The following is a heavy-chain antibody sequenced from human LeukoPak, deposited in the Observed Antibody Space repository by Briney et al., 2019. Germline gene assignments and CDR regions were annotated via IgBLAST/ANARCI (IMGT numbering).Heavy chain of an antibody. CDR2: VYTSGST. D-gene: IGHD1-26*01. V-gene: IGHV4-61*02. CDR3: ARVGGYSGSYYYFDN. Sequence: SETLSLTCTVSGGSLSSGTFYWSWIRQPAGKGLEWIGRVYTSGSTDYNSSFMSRVTISIDTYKNQFFLKLSSVTAADTAVYYCARVGGYSGSYYYFDNWGQGTLVTVSS. J-gene: IGHJ4*02. CDR1: GGSLSSGTFY.